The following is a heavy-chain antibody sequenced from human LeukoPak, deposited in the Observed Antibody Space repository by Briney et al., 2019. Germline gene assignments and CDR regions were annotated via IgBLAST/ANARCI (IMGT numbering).Heavy chain of an antibody. CDR2: ISSSGSNI. Sequence: GGSLILSCVGSNFTFSSYTLNWVRQAPGKGLEWLSSISSSGSNIYYADSVKGRFTISRDNAKTSLFLQMNSLRAEDSAVYYCATRVTTFLQWGQGTLVTVSS. V-gene: IGHV3-21*01. D-gene: IGHD4-17*01. CDR3: ATRVTTFLQ. CDR1: NFTFSSYT. J-gene: IGHJ4*02.